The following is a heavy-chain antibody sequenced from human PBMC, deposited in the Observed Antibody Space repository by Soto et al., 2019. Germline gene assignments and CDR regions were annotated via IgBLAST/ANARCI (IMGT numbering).Heavy chain of an antibody. CDR3: ARDAGGWYQLLSPWFDP. CDR1: GFRFSSYG. CDR2: ISGDGSNT. J-gene: IGHJ5*02. V-gene: IGHV3-33*05. Sequence: TGGSLRLSCRTSGFRFSSYGMHWVRQAPGKGPEWVAFISGDGSNTEYVDSVRGRFTVSRDTSKNQFSLRLSSVTAADTAVYYCARDAGGWYQLLSPWFDPWGQGTLVTVS. D-gene: IGHD2-2*01.